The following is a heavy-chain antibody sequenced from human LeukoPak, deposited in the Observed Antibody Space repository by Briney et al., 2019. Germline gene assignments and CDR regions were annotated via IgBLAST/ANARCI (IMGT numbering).Heavy chain of an antibody. CDR3: AKGSLGSWYYFDY. D-gene: IGHD6-13*01. Sequence: GGSLSLTCAASGFTFGSSAMSWVRQAPGKGPEWVSTFSRSGPDTHYADSVKGRFTIFRDNSKNTLYLQMNSLRAEDTAVYYCAKGSLGSWYYFDYWGQGTLVTVSS. J-gene: IGHJ4*02. V-gene: IGHV3-23*01. CDR1: GFTFGSSA. CDR2: FSRSGPDT.